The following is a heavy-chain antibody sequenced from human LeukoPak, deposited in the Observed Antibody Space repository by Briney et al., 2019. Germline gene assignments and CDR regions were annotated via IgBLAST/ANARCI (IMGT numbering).Heavy chain of an antibody. D-gene: IGHD6-19*01. CDR1: GGSISSSSYY. CDR2: IYYSGST. CDR3: ARDPGAIEGDDSGGWYPGWFDP. V-gene: IGHV4-39*07. J-gene: IGHJ5*02. Sequence: PSETLSLTCTVSGGSISSSSYYWGWIRQPPGKGLEWIGSIYYSGSTYYNPSLKSRVTISVDTSKNQFSLKLSSVTAADTAVYYCARDPGAIEGDDSGGWYPGWFDPWGQGTLVTVSS.